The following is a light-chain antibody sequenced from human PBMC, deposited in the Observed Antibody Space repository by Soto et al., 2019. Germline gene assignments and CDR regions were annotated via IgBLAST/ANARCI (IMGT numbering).Light chain of an antibody. V-gene: IGLV2-14*01. CDR1: SSDVGTYNY. CDR3: SSYTSSGTYA. CDR2: EVS. Sequence: QSALTQPASVSGSPGQSITISCTGTSSDVGTYNYVSWYQQHPGKAPKLMIYEVSNRPSGVSNRFSGFKSGNTASLTISGLQAEDEADYYCSSYTSSGTYAFGTGTKVTVL. J-gene: IGLJ1*01.